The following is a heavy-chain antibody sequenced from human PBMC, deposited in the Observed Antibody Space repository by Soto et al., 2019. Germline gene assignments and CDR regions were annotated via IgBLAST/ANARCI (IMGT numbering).Heavy chain of an antibody. CDR2: IYYSGST. J-gene: IGHJ6*02. D-gene: IGHD1-20*01. CDR3: ARDRTKWKDYYYYGMDV. CDR1: GGSISSGDDF. Sequence: QVQLQESGPGLEKPSQTLSLTCTVSGGSISSGDDFWPWIRQPPGKGLEWIGYIYYSGSTYYNPSLKSRLTMSVDTSKNQFSLKLSSVTAADTAVYYCARDRTKWKDYYYYGMDVWGQGTTVTVSS. V-gene: IGHV4-30-4*01.